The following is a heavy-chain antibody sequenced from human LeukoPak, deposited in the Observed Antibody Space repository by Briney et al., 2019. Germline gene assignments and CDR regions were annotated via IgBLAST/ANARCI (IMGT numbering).Heavy chain of an antibody. J-gene: IGHJ4*02. CDR1: GFTVSSNY. Sequence: GGSLRLSCAASGFTVSSNYMTWVRQAPGKGLEWVSVIYSGGSTYYADSVKGRFTISRDNSKNTLYLQMNSLRAEDTAVYYCAKGSSSSWYSVEYWGQGTLVTVSS. V-gene: IGHV3-66*01. D-gene: IGHD6-13*01. CDR3: AKGSSSSWYSVEY. CDR2: IYSGGST.